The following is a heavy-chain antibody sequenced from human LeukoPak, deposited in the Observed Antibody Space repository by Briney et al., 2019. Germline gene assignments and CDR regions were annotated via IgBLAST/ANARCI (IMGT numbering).Heavy chain of an antibody. CDR3: ARYWDYDYVWGSYRGPLDY. CDR2: IYHSGST. V-gene: IGHV4-38-2*01. Sequence: PSETLSLTCAVSGYSISSGYYWGWIRQPPGKGLEWIGSIYHSGSTYYNPSLKSRVTISVDTSKNKFSLKLSSVTAADTAVHYCARYWDYDYVWGSYRGPLDYWGQGTLVTVSS. J-gene: IGHJ4*02. D-gene: IGHD3-16*01. CDR1: GYSISSGYY.